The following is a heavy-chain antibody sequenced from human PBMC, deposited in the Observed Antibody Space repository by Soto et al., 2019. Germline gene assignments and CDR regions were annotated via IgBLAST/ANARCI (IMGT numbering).Heavy chain of an antibody. CDR3: TGFTIAAHWFDP. CDR2: IRSKAYGGTT. D-gene: IGHD6-6*01. V-gene: IGHV3-49*03. J-gene: IGHJ5*02. Sequence: GGSLRLSCTASGFTFGYYAMSWFRQAPGKGLEWVGFIRSKAYGGTTEYAASVKGRFTISRDDSKSIAYLQMNSLKTEDTAVYYCTGFTIAAHWFDPWGQGTLVTVSS. CDR1: GFTFGYYA.